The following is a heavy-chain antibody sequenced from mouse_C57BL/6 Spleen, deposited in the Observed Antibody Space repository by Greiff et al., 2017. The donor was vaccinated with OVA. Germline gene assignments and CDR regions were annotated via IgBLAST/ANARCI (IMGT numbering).Heavy chain of an antibody. Sequence: QVKLQQSGAELVKPGASVKMSCKASGYTFTTYPIEWMKQNHGKSLEWIGNFHPYNDDTKYNEKFKGKATLTVEKSSSTVYLELSRLTSDDSAVYYCAVYYDYDFGAMDYWGQGTSVTVSS. CDR2: FHPYNDDT. J-gene: IGHJ4*01. CDR3: AVYYDYDFGAMDY. D-gene: IGHD2-4*01. V-gene: IGHV1-47*01. CDR1: GYTFTTYP.